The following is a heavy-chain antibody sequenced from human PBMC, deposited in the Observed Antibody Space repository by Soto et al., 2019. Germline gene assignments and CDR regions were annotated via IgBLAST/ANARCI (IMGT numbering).Heavy chain of an antibody. CDR3: ARDPLYDYGDLSHVFAI. J-gene: IGHJ3*02. CDR2: IYFRGTT. Sequence: SDPLSLTSIVSGGPISSYYWSWIRQPPGKGLEWIGYIYFRGTTNYNPSLKSRVTMSADTSKNQFSLKLNSVTAADTAVYYCARDPLYDYGDLSHVFAIWGQGTMVT. D-gene: IGHD4-17*01. CDR1: GGPISSYY. V-gene: IGHV4-59*12.